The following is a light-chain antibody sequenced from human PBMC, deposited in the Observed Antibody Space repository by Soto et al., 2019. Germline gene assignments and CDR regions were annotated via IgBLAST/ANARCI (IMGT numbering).Light chain of an antibody. CDR2: GVT. CDR1: HNDIGTYDY. Sequence: QAVVPQPTSVSGSPGQSITISCTGNHNDIGTYDYVSWYQQHPGRAPRLLIHGVTTRPSGISDRFSASKSGITASLTISGLQPEDEADYYCSSFTANSIEVFGPGTKLAVL. V-gene: IGLV2-14*03. J-gene: IGLJ2*01. CDR3: SSFTANSIEV.